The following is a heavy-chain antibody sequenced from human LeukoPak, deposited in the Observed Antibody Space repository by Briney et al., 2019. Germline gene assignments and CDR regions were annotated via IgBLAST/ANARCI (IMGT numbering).Heavy chain of an antibody. CDR2: ISSSGSTI. D-gene: IGHD4-17*01. CDR3: ASGYGDYEVDY. CDR1: GFTFSSYE. Sequence: GGSLRLSCAASGFTFSSYEMNWVRQAPGKGLEWVSYISSSGSTIYYADSVKGRSTISRDNAKNSLYLQMNSLRAEDTAVYYRASGYGDYEVDYWGQGTLVTVSS. V-gene: IGHV3-48*03. J-gene: IGHJ4*02.